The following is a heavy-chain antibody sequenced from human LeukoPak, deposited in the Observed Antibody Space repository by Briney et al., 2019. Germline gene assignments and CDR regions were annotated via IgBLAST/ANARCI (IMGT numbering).Heavy chain of an antibody. Sequence: GGSLRLSCAASGFTFNSYSMNWVRQAPGKGLEWVSGISGSRGSTYYADSVKGRFTISRDTSKNTLYLQMNSLRAEDTAVYYCAKEGSSWYAAFDIWGQGTMVSVSS. V-gene: IGHV3-23*01. CDR1: GFTFNSYS. CDR2: ISGSRGST. J-gene: IGHJ3*02. CDR3: AKEGSSWYAAFDI. D-gene: IGHD6-13*01.